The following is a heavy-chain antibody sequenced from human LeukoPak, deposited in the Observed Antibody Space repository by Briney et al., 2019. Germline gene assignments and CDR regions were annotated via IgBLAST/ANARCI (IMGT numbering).Heavy chain of an antibody. J-gene: IGHJ4*02. CDR3: ARTGYGSGSDDFDS. CDR2: ISPHNGYR. V-gene: IGHV1-18*01. D-gene: IGHD3-10*01. CDR1: GYTFTRYG. Sequence: ASVKVSCKTSGYTFTRYGVSWVRQAPGQGLEWMGWISPHNGYRDYAQKFKDRVTMTTDTSTNTVYLELRSLRPDDTAMYYCARTGYGSGSDDFDSWGQGTLVTVSS.